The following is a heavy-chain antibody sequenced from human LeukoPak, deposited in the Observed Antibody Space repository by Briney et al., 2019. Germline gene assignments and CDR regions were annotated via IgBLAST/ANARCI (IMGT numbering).Heavy chain of an antibody. J-gene: IGHJ3*02. Sequence: ASVKVSCKVSGYTLTKLSMHWVRQAPGKGLEWMGGFDPEDGETIYAQKFQGRVTMTEDTSTDTAYMELSSLRSEDTAVYYCATGGVTMVRGVITPRNDAFDIWGQGTMVTVSS. CDR3: ATGGVTMVRGVITPRNDAFDI. V-gene: IGHV1-24*01. D-gene: IGHD3-10*01. CDR1: GYTLTKLS. CDR2: FDPEDGET.